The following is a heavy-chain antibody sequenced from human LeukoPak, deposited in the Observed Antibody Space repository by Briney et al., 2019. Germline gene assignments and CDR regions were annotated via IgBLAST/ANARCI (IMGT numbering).Heavy chain of an antibody. J-gene: IGHJ6*02. Sequence: GGSLRLSCAASGFTVSSNYMSWVRQAPGKGLEWVSVIYSGGSTYYADSVKGRFTISRDNSKNTLYLQMNSLRAEDTAVYYCARVGGGDVYYGIDVWGQGTTVTVSS. D-gene: IGHD2-21*02. V-gene: IGHV3-53*01. CDR1: GFTVSSNY. CDR3: ARVGGGDVYYGIDV. CDR2: IYSGGST.